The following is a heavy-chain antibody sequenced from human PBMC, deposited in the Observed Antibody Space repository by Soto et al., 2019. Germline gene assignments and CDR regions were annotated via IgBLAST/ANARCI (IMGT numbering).Heavy chain of an antibody. CDR2: ISGSSSTT. V-gene: IGHV3-48*01. J-gene: IGHJ4*02. CDR1: GFTFSSYA. CDR3: ARAPRDEGFDY. Sequence: GGSLRLSCAASGFTFSSYAMSWVRQAPGKGLEWVSDISGSSSTTYYADSVKGRFTISRDNAKNSLYLQMNSLRAEDTAVYYCARAPRDEGFDYWGQGTLVTAPQ.